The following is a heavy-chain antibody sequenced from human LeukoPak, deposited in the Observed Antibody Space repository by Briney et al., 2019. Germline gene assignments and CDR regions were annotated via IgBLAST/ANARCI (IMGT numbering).Heavy chain of an antibody. J-gene: IGHJ5*02. V-gene: IGHV3-21*01. Sequence: GGSLRLSCAASEFTFSSYNMNWVRQAPGKGLEWVSSISSSSSYIYYADSVKGRFTISRDNVKNSLYLQMNSLRAEDTAVYYCARDEDSYGYRGDWFDPWGQGTLVTVSS. CDR2: ISSSSSYI. CDR3: ARDEDSYGYRGDWFDP. CDR1: EFTFSSYN. D-gene: IGHD5-18*01.